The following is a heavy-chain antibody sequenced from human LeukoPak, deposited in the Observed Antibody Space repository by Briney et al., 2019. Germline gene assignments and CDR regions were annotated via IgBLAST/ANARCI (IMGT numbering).Heavy chain of an antibody. Sequence: GGSLRLSCAASGFTFSSYAMSWVRQAPGKGLEWVSAIGGNGGSTYYAESVEGRFTISRDNSKNTLYLQMDSLRADDTALYYCAKEQGWFGECSTYWGQGTLVTVSS. CDR3: AKEQGWFGECSTY. V-gene: IGHV3-23*01. J-gene: IGHJ4*02. CDR2: IGGNGGST. CDR1: GFTFSSYA. D-gene: IGHD3-10*01.